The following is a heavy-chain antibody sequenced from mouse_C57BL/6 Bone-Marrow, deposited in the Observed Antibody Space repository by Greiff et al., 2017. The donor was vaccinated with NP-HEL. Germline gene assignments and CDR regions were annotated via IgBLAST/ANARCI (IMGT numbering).Heavy chain of an antibody. D-gene: IGHD2-12*01. V-gene: IGHV14-4*01. CDR3: TTSVYYSPAWFAY. J-gene: IGHJ3*01. Sequence: VQLQHSGAELVRPGASVKLSCTASGFNIKDDYMHWVKQRPEQGLEWIGWIDPENGDTEYASKFQGKATITADTSSNTAYLQLSSLTSEDTAVYYCTTSVYYSPAWFAYWGQGTLVTVSA. CDR2: IDPENGDT. CDR1: GFNIKDDY.